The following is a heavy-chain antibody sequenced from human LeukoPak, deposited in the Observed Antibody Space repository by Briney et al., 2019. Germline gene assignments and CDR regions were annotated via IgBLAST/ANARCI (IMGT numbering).Heavy chain of an antibody. Sequence: GGSLRLSCAASGFRFSDFTMTWVRQAPGKGPEWVSAIGGRGGSTYYADSLGGRFTISRDNSKDRLYLQMNSLKVEDTATYYCGKEGGAWGQGTKVTVSS. V-gene: IGHV3-23*01. CDR2: IGGRGGST. CDR3: GKEGGA. D-gene: IGHD3-16*01. J-gene: IGHJ5*02. CDR1: GFRFSDFT.